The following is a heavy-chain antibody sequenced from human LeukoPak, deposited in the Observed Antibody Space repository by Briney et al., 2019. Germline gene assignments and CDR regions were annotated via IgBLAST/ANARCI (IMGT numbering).Heavy chain of an antibody. J-gene: IGHJ6*03. CDR3: ASGWSGPDYDYMDV. V-gene: IGHV4-4*09. CDR2: IYTSGST. D-gene: IGHD3-3*01. Sequence: SETLSLTCTVSGGSISSYYWSWLRQPPGKGLEWIGYIYTSGSTNYNPSLKSRVTISVDTSKNQFSLKLSSVTAADTAVYYCASGWSGPDYDYMDVWGKGTTVTVSS. CDR1: GGSISSYY.